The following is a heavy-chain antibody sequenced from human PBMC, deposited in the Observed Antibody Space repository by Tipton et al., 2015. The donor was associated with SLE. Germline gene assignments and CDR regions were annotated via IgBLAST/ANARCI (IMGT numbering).Heavy chain of an antibody. V-gene: IGHV5-51*01. CDR1: GYNFATYW. Sequence: VQLVQSGAEVKKPGESLKISCKGSGYNFATYWIGWVRQMPGKGLEWMGYIYPGDSDTRYSPSFQGQVIISADKSINTAYLQWSNLKASDTAMYYCAKRGSTSRYSMDAWGQGTTVTVSS. J-gene: IGHJ6*02. CDR2: IYPGDSDT. CDR3: AKRGSTSRYSMDA. D-gene: IGHD2/OR15-2a*01.